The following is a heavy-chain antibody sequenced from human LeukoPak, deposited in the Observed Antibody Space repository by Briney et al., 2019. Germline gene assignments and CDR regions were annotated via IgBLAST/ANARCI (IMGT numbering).Heavy chain of an antibody. V-gene: IGHV1-18*01. CDR3: AREITANWFDP. Sequence: ASVKVSCKASGYTFTNYVFSWVRQAPGQGLEWMGWISSYNGDTRFAQKFQGRVTMTTDASTSTAYMELRSLRSDDTAVYYCAREITANWFDPWGQGTLVTVSS. J-gene: IGHJ5*02. D-gene: IGHD5-18*01. CDR2: ISSYNGDT. CDR1: GYTFTNYV.